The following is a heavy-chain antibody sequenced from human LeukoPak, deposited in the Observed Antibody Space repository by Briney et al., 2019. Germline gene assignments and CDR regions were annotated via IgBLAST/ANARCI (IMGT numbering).Heavy chain of an antibody. D-gene: IGHD6-13*01. J-gene: IGHJ4*02. Sequence: SETLSLTCTVSGGSISSYYWSWIRQPPGKGLEWIGYIHYSGSTNYNPSLKSRVTISVDTSKNQFSLKLSSVTAADTAVYYCARDQYSSSWYDYWGQGTLVTVSS. CDR1: GGSISSYY. CDR2: IHYSGST. CDR3: ARDQYSSSWYDY. V-gene: IGHV4-59*01.